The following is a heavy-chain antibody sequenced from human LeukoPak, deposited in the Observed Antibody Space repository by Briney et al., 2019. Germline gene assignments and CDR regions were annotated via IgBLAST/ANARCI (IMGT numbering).Heavy chain of an antibody. V-gene: IGHV4-61*02. D-gene: IGHD1-26*01. CDR3: ARAIVGADFDY. J-gene: IGHJ4*02. CDR2: IYTSGST. CDR1: GGSISSGSYY. Sequence: ASETLSLTCTVSGGSISSGSYYWSWIRQPAGKGLEWIGRIYTSGSTNYNPSLKSRVTISVDTSKNQFSLKLSSVTAADTAVYYCARAIVGADFDYWGQGTLVTVSS.